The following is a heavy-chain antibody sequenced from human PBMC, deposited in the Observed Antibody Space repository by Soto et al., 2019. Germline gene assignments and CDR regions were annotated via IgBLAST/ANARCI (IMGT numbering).Heavy chain of an antibody. Sequence: PSETLSLTCGVSGGTVASSHWWSWVRQSPGRGLERIGNVYHTGDTNFNPSLQSRVTFSVDKSNNQFSLRLTSVTAADTAVYFCAREIVTAGGNNYFDPWGPGTLVTVSS. D-gene: IGHD2-21*02. CDR2: VYHTGDT. CDR3: AREIVTAGGNNYFDP. J-gene: IGHJ5*02. V-gene: IGHV4-4*02. CDR1: GGTVASSHW.